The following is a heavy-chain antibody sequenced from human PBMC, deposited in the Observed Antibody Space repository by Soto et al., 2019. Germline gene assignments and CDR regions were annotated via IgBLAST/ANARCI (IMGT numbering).Heavy chain of an antibody. D-gene: IGHD2-8*01. CDR1: GGTFSSYT. Sequence: QVQLVQSGAEVKKPGSSVKVSCKASGGTFSSYTISWVRQAPGQGLGWMGRIIPILGIANYAQKFQGRVTITADKSTSTAYMELSSLRSEDTAVYYCASSPGVEPGYFDYWGQGTLVTVSS. CDR2: IIPILGIA. J-gene: IGHJ4*02. CDR3: ASSPGVEPGYFDY. V-gene: IGHV1-69*02.